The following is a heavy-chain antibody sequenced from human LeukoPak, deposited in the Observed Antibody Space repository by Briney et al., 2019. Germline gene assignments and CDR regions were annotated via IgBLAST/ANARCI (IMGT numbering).Heavy chain of an antibody. CDR3: ARDPMGPIVVVPAAIGLDYGMDV. D-gene: IGHD2-2*02. CDR1: GGTFSSYA. V-gene: IGHV1-46*01. J-gene: IGHJ6*02. CDR2: INPSGGST. Sequence: ASVKVSCKASGGTFSSYAISWVRQAPGQGLEWMGIINPSGGSTSYAQKFQGRVTMTRDTSTSTVYMELSSLRSEDTAVYYCARDPMGPIVVVPAAIGLDYGMDVWGQGTTVTVSS.